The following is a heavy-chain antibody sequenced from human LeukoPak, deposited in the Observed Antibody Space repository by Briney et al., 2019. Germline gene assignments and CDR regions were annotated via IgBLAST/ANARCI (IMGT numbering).Heavy chain of an antibody. D-gene: IGHD1-26*01. CDR2: IIPIFGTA. CDR3: AKDRGAEWELLDY. Sequence: ASVKVSCKASGGTFSSYAISWVRQAPGQGLEWMGGIIPIFGTANYAQKFQGRVTFTTDESTSTAYMELSSLRSEDTAVYYCAKDRGAEWELLDYWGQGTLVTVSS. CDR1: GGTFSSYA. J-gene: IGHJ4*02. V-gene: IGHV1-69*05.